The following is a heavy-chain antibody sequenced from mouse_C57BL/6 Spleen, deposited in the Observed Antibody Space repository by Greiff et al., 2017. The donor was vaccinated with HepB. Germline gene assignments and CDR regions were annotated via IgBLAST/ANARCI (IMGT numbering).Heavy chain of an antibody. CDR1: GYTFTNYW. V-gene: IGHV1-63*01. D-gene: IGHD1-1*01. CDR2: IYPGGGYT. CDR3: ARQGTTVGASYYFDY. J-gene: IGHJ2*01. Sequence: QVHVKQSGAELVRPGTSVKMSCKASGYTFTNYWIGWAKQRPGHGLEWIGDIYPGGGYTNYNEKFKGKATLTADKSSSTAYMQFSSQTSDASAIYYCARQGTTVGASYYFDYWGQGTTLTVAS.